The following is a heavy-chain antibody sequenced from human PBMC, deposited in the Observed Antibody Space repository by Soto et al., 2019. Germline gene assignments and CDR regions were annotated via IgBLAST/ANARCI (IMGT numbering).Heavy chain of an antibody. V-gene: IGHV4-38-2*01. Sequence: TCAGSGDSISSSYFWGWIRQPPGKGLEWIGSIYHSGTTYYNPSLKSRVTISVDTSKNQFSLELSSVTAADTAVYYCARLPPVRYFDYWGQGALVTVSS. D-gene: IGHD3-9*01. CDR3: ARLPPVRYFDY. CDR2: IYHSGTT. CDR1: GDSISSSYF. J-gene: IGHJ4*02.